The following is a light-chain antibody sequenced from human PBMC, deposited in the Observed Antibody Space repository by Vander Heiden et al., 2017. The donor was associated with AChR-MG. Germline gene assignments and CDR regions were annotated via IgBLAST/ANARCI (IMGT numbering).Light chain of an antibody. Sequence: QSVLTQPPSASGTPGQTVTITCSGSSSKIGSNYVYWYQQLPGTAPKLLIYSNNQRPSGVPDRFSGSKSGTSASLAISGLRSEDEADYYCAAWDDSLSGVVFGGGTKLTVL. V-gene: IGLV1-47*02. J-gene: IGLJ2*01. CDR2: SNN. CDR3: AAWDDSLSGVV. CDR1: SSKIGSNY.